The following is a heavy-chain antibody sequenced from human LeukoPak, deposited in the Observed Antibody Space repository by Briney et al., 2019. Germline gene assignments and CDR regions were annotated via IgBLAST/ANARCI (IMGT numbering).Heavy chain of an antibody. CDR3: ARRDISSGWSFDY. CDR1: GGSISNYH. J-gene: IGHJ4*02. V-gene: IGHV4-4*07. D-gene: IGHD6-19*01. Sequence: SETLSLTCTVSGGSISNYHWSWIWQPAGKGLEWIGQIHTSGSTNYNPPLKSRVTMSIDTPENQLSLTIRSVTAADTAVYYCARRDISSGWSFDYWGQGTLVTVSS. CDR2: IHTSGST.